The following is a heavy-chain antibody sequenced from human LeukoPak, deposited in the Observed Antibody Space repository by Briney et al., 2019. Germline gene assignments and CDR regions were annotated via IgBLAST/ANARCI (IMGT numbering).Heavy chain of an antibody. CDR2: MYTSGTT. Sequence: PSQTPSLTCTVSGGSISSSNYYWSWIRQPAGKGLEWIGRMYTSGTTNYNPSLRSRVTISVDTSKNQFSLKLNSVTAADTAVYYCARGESSSSPLYYYYYMDVWGKGTTVTVSS. CDR3: ARGESSSSPLYYYYYMDV. V-gene: IGHV4-61*02. J-gene: IGHJ6*03. CDR1: GGSISSSNYY. D-gene: IGHD6-6*01.